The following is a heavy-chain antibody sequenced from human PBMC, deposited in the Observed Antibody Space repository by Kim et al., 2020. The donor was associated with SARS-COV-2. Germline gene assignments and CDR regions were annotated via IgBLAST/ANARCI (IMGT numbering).Heavy chain of an antibody. D-gene: IGHD5-18*01. CDR3: ARDQAVGYSYGSYYYYYGMDV. V-gene: IGHV4-61*02. J-gene: IGHJ6*02. CDR2: IYTSGST. Sequence: SETLSLTCTVSGGSISSGSYYWSWIRQPAGKGLEWIGRIYTSGSTNYNPSLKSRVTISVDTSKNQFSLKLSSVTAADTAVYYCARDQAVGYSYGSYYYYYGMDVWGQGTTVTVSS. CDR1: GGSISSGSYY.